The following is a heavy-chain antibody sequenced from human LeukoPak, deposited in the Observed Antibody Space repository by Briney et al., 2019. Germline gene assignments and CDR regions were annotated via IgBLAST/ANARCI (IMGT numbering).Heavy chain of an antibody. CDR1: GFTFSSYW. D-gene: IGHD6-13*01. CDR3: AKDPLEQQLVDY. CDR2: ISGSGGST. V-gene: IGHV3-23*01. Sequence: GGSLRLSCAASGFTFSSYWMHWVRQVPGKGLEWVSAISGSGGSTYYADSVKGRFTISRDNSKNTLYLQMNSLRAEDTAVYYCAKDPLEQQLVDYWGQGTLVTVSS. J-gene: IGHJ4*02.